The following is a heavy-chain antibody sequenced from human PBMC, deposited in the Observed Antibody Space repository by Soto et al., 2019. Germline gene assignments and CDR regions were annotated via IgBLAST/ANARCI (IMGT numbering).Heavy chain of an antibody. V-gene: IGHV4-39*01. D-gene: IGHD3-22*01. CDR1: GGSISSSSYY. CDR2: IYYSGST. CDR3: ARLTYYYDSSGYYYFDY. Sequence: NPSETLSLTCTVSGGSISSSSYYWGWIRQPPGKGLEWIGSIYYSGSTYYNPSLKSRVTISVDTSKNQFSLKLSSVTAADTAVYYCARLTYYYDSSGYYYFDYWGQGTLVTVSS. J-gene: IGHJ4*02.